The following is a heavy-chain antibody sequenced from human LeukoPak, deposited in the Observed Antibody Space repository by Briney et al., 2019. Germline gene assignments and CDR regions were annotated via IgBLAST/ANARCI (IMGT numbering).Heavy chain of an antibody. D-gene: IGHD2-15*01. J-gene: IGHJ2*01. CDR1: GGSISSYY. CDR3: ARGDYCSGGSRPETYWYFDL. CDR2: IYYSGST. V-gene: IGHV4-59*06. Sequence: PSETLSLTCTVSGGSISSYYWSWIRQHPGKGLEWIGYIYYSGSTYYNPSLKSRVTISVDTSKNQFSLKLSSVTAADTAVYYCARGDYCSGGSRPETYWYFDLWGRGTLVTVSS.